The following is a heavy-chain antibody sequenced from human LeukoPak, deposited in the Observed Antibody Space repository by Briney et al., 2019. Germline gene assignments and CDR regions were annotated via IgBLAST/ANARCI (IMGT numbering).Heavy chain of an antibody. CDR3: ANEIRPNDY. J-gene: IGHJ4*02. CDR1: GFTFSSHA. Sequence: GGSLRLSCGASGFTFSSHAMTWVRQAPGKGLEWVSAISISGDTTYYADAVKGRFTISRDNSKNTVYLQMNSLRAEDTAVYYCANEIRPNDYWGQGTLATVSS. D-gene: IGHD4-17*01. V-gene: IGHV3-23*01. CDR2: ISISGDTT.